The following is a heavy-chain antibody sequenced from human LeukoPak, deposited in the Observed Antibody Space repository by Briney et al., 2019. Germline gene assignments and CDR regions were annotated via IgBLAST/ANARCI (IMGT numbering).Heavy chain of an antibody. CDR1: GFTFSRYA. D-gene: IGHD6-19*01. CDR2: ISGSGGSI. Sequence: PGGSLRLSCAASGFTFSRYAVSWVRQAPGKGLKWVSEISGSGGSIYYADSVKGRFTISRDNSKNTLYLQMNSLRAEDTAVYFCARRSGVAVAGAFDYWGQGTLVTVSS. J-gene: IGHJ4*02. CDR3: ARRSGVAVAGAFDY. V-gene: IGHV3-23*01.